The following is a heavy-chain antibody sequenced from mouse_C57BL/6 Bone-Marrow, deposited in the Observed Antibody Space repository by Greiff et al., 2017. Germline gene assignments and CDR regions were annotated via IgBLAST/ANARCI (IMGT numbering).Heavy chain of an antibody. CDR1: GFTFSSYA. Sequence: EVKVVESGEGLVKPGGSLKLSCAASGFTFSSYAMSWVRQTPEKRLEWVAYISSGGDYIYTADTVPGRFPISRDHARNTLYLQMDSLKSEDTARYYCTIDRDYYCRYFDVWGTGTTVTVSS. D-gene: IGHD1-1*01. V-gene: IGHV5-9-1*02. J-gene: IGHJ1*03. CDR2: ISSGGDYI. CDR3: TIDRDYYCRYFDV.